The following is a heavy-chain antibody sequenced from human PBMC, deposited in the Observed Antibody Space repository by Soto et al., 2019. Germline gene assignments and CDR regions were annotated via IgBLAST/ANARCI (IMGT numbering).Heavy chain of an antibody. V-gene: IGHV4-31*03. CDR3: ARATGTLRSRNCDY. CDR1: GGSISTVCHY. CDR2: IYHTGST. D-gene: IGHD1-1*01. J-gene: IGHJ4*02. Sequence: SDTLSLTCSVSGGSISTVCHYWTWIRQPAGKGLEWIGSIYHTGSTYYSKSLRSRLTMSVDTSKSQFSLRLSSVTAADTAVYYCARATGTLRSRNCDYWGQGSLVT.